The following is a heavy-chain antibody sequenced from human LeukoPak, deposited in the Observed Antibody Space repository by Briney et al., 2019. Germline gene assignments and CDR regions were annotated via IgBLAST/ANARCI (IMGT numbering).Heavy chain of an antibody. D-gene: IGHD6-19*01. V-gene: IGHV4-39*07. Sequence: SETLSLTCTVSGGSIRSSSYYWGWIRQPPGKGLEWIGSIYYSGSTYYNPSLKSRVTISVDTSKNQFSLKLSSVTAADTAVYYCARVTGYSSGWYENWGQGTLVTVSS. CDR3: ARVTGYSSGWYEN. CDR2: IYYSGST. CDR1: GGSIRSSSYY. J-gene: IGHJ4*02.